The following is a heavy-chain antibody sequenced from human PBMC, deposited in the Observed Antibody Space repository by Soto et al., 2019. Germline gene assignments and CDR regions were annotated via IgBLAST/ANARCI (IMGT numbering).Heavy chain of an antibody. J-gene: IGHJ5*02. CDR2: ITNDASVQ. D-gene: IGHD3-3*01. Sequence: GESLRLSCTSSSVTINVHGIQWVRQAPAKGLEWVAFITNDASVQYYAESVKGRFTISRDHSKNTVDLQMSSLRSEESAVYHCARYIWSGDYMRYLSWCPGNLFTGSS. V-gene: IGHV3-30*03. CDR3: ARYIWSGDYMRYLS. CDR1: SVTINVHG.